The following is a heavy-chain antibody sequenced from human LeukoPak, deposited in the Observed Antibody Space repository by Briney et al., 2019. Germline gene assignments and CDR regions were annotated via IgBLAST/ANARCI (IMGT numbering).Heavy chain of an antibody. CDR3: ARHLSVDYDFWSGYSPGYFDL. D-gene: IGHD3-3*01. Sequence: KTSETLSLTCTVSGGSISSYYWSWTRQPPGKGLEWIGCIYYSGSTNYNPSLKSRVTISVDESKNQFSLKLSSVTAADTAVYYCARHLSVDYDFWSGYSPGYFDLWGRGTLVTVSS. CDR1: GGSISSYY. CDR2: IYYSGST. J-gene: IGHJ2*01. V-gene: IGHV4-59*08.